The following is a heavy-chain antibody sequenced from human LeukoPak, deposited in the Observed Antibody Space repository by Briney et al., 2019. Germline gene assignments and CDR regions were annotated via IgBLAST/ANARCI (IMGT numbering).Heavy chain of an antibody. CDR3: ASEHRGYCSSTSCYTGVDY. D-gene: IGHD2-2*02. CDR2: IYHNGST. CDR1: GYSISSGYY. J-gene: IGHJ4*02. Sequence: SETLSLTCAVSGYSISSGYYWGWIRQPPGKGLEWIGSIYHNGSTYYNPSLKSRVTISVDTSKNQCSLKLSSVTAADTAVYYCASEHRGYCSSTSCYTGVDYWGQGTLVTVSS. V-gene: IGHV4-38-2*01.